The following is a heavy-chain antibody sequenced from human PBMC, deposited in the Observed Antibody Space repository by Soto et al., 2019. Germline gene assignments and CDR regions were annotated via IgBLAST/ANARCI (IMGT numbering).Heavy chain of an antibody. D-gene: IGHD6-19*01. Sequence: ASVKVSCKASGGTFSSYAISWVRQAPGQGLEWMGGIIPIFGTANYAQKFQGRVTITADKSTSTAYMELSSLRSEDTAVYYCAGHHSSGWYFDYWGQGTLVTVSS. CDR3: AGHHSSGWYFDY. CDR1: GGTFSSYA. J-gene: IGHJ4*02. V-gene: IGHV1-69*06. CDR2: IIPIFGTA.